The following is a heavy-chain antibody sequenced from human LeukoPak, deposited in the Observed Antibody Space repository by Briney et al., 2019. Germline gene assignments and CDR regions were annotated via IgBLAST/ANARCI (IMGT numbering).Heavy chain of an antibody. Sequence: ASVKVSCKASGYTFSDHHMHWVRQAPGQGLEWMGKITPSDGSTTYTQKFRDRVTMTRDTSTSTVYMELNSLSSEDTALYYCARDTYGSDYWGQGTLVTVSS. CDR2: ITPSDGST. J-gene: IGHJ4*02. D-gene: IGHD3-10*01. CDR3: ARDTYGSDY. V-gene: IGHV1-46*01. CDR1: GYTFSDHH.